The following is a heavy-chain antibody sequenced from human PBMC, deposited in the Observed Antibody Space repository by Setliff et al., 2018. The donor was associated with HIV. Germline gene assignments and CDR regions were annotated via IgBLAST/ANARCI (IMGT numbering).Heavy chain of an antibody. D-gene: IGHD6-19*01. J-gene: IGHJ4*02. CDR2: RSTTGST. CDR1: GDSISSYF. Sequence: KTSETLSLTCTVSGDSISSYFWSWIRQSPGKGLEWIGFRSTTGSTNYNPSLKSRVTISVDTSKNQFSLKLRSVTAADTAVYYCEVAGQWGQGTLVTVSS. CDR3: EVAGQ. V-gene: IGHV4-4*09.